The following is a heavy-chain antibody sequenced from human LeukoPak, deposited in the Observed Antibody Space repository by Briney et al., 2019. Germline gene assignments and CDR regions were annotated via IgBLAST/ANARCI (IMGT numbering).Heavy chain of an antibody. J-gene: IGHJ5*02. Sequence: SETLSLTCTVSGGSISSSSYYWGWIRQPPGKGLEWVGYIYYSGSTNYNPSLKSRVTISVDTSKNQFSLKLSSVTAADTAVYYCARVGSYITMVRGLSRWFDPWGQGTLVTVSS. CDR1: GGSISSSSYY. D-gene: IGHD3-10*01. CDR3: ARVGSYITMVRGLSRWFDP. V-gene: IGHV4-61*05. CDR2: IYYSGST.